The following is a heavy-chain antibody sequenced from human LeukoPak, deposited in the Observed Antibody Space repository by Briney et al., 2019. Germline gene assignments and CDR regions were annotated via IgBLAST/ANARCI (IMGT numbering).Heavy chain of an antibody. V-gene: IGHV3-7*04. CDR3: ARGPLPVTYYYDY. D-gene: IGHD2-21*02. CDR1: GFTLSSYG. J-gene: IGHJ4*02. Sequence: PGGSLRLSCAASGFTLSSYGMHWVRQAPGKGLEWVANIKEDGSEKKYVDSVKGRFTISRDNAKKSLYLQMNSLRADDTAVYYCARGPLPVTYYYDYWGQGTLVTVSP. CDR2: IKEDGSEK.